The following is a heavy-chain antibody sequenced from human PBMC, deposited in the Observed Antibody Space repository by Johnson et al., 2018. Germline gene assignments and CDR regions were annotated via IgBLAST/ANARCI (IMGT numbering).Heavy chain of an antibody. D-gene: IGHD1-26*01. CDR3: AGQALGGSYSAFDI. J-gene: IGHJ3*02. V-gene: IGHV5-51*01. CDR1: GYSFTSYW. Sequence: EVQLVESGAEVKKPGESXKISCKGSGYSFTSYWIGWVRQMPGKGLEWMGIIYPGDSDTRYSPSFPGQVTISADKSITTAYPQWNNLKTSDTAMYYCAGQALGGSYSAFDIWGQGAMVTVSS. CDR2: IYPGDSDT.